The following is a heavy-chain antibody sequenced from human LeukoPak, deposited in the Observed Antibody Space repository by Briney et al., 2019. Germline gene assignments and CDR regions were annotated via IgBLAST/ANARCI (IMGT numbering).Heavy chain of an antibody. D-gene: IGHD2-15*01. V-gene: IGHV4-34*01. J-gene: IGHJ4*02. CDR3: ARSPVGYCSGGSCYRDY. CDR1: GGSFSGYY. Sequence: SETLSLTCAVSGGSFSGYYWSWIRQPPGKGLEWIGEINHSGSTNYNPSLKSRVTISVDTSKNQFSLKLSSVTAADTAVYYCARSPVGYCSGGSCYRDYWGQGTLVTVSS. CDR2: INHSGST.